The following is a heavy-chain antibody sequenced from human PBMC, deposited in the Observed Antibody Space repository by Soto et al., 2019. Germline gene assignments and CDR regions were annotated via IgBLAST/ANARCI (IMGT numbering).Heavy chain of an antibody. CDR2: ISTYNGDT. Sequence: QVQLVQSGAEVKKPGASVKVSCKASGYTFTSYGISWVRQAPGQGLEWMGWISTYNGDTKYAQRLQGRVTMTTDTSTSKAYMELSNLRPDDKAVYYCARGGGNSLSYFEYWGQATLVTVSS. CDR3: ARGGGNSLSYFEY. J-gene: IGHJ4*02. D-gene: IGHD2-21*02. V-gene: IGHV1-18*01. CDR1: GYTFTSYG.